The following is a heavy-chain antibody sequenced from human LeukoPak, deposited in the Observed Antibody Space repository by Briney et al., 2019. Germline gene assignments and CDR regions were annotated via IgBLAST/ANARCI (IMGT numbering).Heavy chain of an antibody. D-gene: IGHD4-17*01. J-gene: IGHJ4*02. CDR2: INPSGDST. CDR3: AREDYGDSYYFDY. Sequence: VASVKVSCKASGYTFTRYYMHWVRQAPGQGLEWMGIINPSGDSTSYAQKFQGRVTMTRDTSSSTVYMELSSLRSEDTAVYYCAREDYGDSYYFDYWGQGTLVTVSS. V-gene: IGHV1-46*01. CDR1: GYTFTRYY.